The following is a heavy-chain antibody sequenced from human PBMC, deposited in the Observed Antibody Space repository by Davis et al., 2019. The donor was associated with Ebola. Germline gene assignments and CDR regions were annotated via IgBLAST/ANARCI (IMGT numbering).Heavy chain of an antibody. V-gene: IGHV1-2*06. CDR2: INPNSGGT. CDR3: ARDIADTAMVALYYYYGMDV. D-gene: IGHD5-18*01. CDR1: GYTFTGYY. Sequence: ASVKVSCKASGYTFTGYYMHWVRQAPGQGLEWMGRINPNSGGTNYAQKFQGRVTMTRDTSISTAYMELSRLRSDDTAVYYCARDIADTAMVALYYYYGMDVWGKGTTVTVSS. J-gene: IGHJ6*04.